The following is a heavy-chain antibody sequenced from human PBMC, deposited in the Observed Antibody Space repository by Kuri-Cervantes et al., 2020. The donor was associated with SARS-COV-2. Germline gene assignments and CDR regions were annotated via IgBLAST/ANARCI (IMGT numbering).Heavy chain of an antibody. CDR2: INASNGNT. CDR3: ARDHPYSNYDYYYYGMDV. D-gene: IGHD4-11*01. J-gene: IGHJ6*02. V-gene: IGHV1-3*01. Sequence: ASVKVSCKASGYTFTSYAMHWVRQAPGQRLEWMGWINASNGNTKYSQKFQGRVTITRDTSASTAYMELSGLRSEDTAVYYCARDHPYSNYDYYYYGMDVWGQGTTVTVSS. CDR1: GYTFTSYA.